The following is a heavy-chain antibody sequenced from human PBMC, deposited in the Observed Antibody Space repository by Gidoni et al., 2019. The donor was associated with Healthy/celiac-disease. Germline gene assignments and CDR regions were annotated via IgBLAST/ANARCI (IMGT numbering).Heavy chain of an antibody. CDR2: INHSGST. Sequence: QVQLQQWGDGLLKPSEPLALTCAVYAGSFSGYYWSWIRQSPGKGLEWNGEINHSGSTNYNPSLKSRVTISVDTSKNQFSLKLSSVTAADTAVYYCARGRAPSAYYFDYWGQGTLVTVSS. CDR3: ARGRAPSAYYFDY. V-gene: IGHV4-34*01. CDR1: AGSFSGYY. J-gene: IGHJ4*02.